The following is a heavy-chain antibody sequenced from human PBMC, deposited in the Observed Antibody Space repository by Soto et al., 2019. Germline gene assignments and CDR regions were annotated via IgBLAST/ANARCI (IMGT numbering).Heavy chain of an antibody. CDR2: ISGSGGST. V-gene: IGHV3-23*01. D-gene: IGHD6-6*01. Sequence: HPGGSLRLSCAASGFTFSSYAMSWVRQAPGKGLEWVSAISGSGGSTYYADSVKGRFTISRDNSKNTLYLQMNSLRAEDTAVYYCAKPDISYSSSPRRDQYYYYGMDVWGQGTTVTVSS. J-gene: IGHJ6*02. CDR3: AKPDISYSSSPRRDQYYYYGMDV. CDR1: GFTFSSYA.